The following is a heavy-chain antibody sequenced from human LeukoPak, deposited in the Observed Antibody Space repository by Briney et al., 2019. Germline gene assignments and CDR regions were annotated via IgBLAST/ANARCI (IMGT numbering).Heavy chain of an antibody. CDR2: IWYDRSNK. CDR3: AKGAGFLEPGYFDY. D-gene: IGHD3-3*01. Sequence: GGSLRLSCAAAGFTFSNYGMHWVRQAPGKGLEWVAGIWYDRSNKNYADSVKGRFTISRDNSKNTLYLQMNSLRAEDTAVYYCAKGAGFLEPGYFDYWGQGTLVTVSS. CDR1: GFTFSNYG. J-gene: IGHJ4*02. V-gene: IGHV3-33*06.